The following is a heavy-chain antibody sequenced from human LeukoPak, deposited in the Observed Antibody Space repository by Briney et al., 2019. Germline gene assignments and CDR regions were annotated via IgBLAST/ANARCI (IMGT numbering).Heavy chain of an antibody. J-gene: IGHJ4*02. Sequence: GGSLRLSCAASGFTFSSYGMSWVRQAPGKGPEWVSAISGSGGSTYYADSVKGGFTISRDNSKKTLYMQMNSLRAEDTAVYYCAKDPDSSGYSYFDYWGQGTLVTVSS. CDR2: ISGSGGST. CDR1: GFTFSSYG. CDR3: AKDPDSSGYSYFDY. V-gene: IGHV3-23*01. D-gene: IGHD3-22*01.